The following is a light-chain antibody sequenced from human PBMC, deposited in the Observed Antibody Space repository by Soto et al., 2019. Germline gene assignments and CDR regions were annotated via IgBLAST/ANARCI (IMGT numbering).Light chain of an antibody. V-gene: IGKV1-5*03. CDR1: QTISSW. CDR2: KAS. J-gene: IGKJ1*01. Sequence: DIQMTQSPSTLSGSVGDRVTITCRASQTISSWLAWYQQKPGKAPKLLIYKASTLKSGVPSRFSGSGSGTQSTLTISSLQPDDFASYYCQHYNSHSEAFGQGTKVELK. CDR3: QHYNSHSEA.